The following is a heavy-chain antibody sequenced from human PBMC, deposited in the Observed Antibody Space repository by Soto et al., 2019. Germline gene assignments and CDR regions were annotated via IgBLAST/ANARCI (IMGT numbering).Heavy chain of an antibody. V-gene: IGHV4-31*03. CDR2: IYYSGST. Sequence: SETLSLTCTVSGGSISSGGYYWSWIRQHPGKGLEWIGYIYYSGSTYYNPSLRSRVTISVDTSKNQFSLKLSSVTAADTAVYYCARGQLDEIDYWGQGTLVTVS. CDR3: ARGQLDEIDY. J-gene: IGHJ4*02. D-gene: IGHD6-13*01. CDR1: GGSISSGGYY.